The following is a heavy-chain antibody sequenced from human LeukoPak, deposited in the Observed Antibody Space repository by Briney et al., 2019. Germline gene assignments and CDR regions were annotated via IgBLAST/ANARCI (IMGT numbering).Heavy chain of an antibody. Sequence: ASVRVSCKASGYTFTGYDINWVRQATGQGLEWMGWMNPNTGDTGYAQKFQGRVTMTRNSSIDTAYMELSGLRSEDTAVYYCTRGSLSGSSRDYWGEGTLLTVSS. CDR1: GYTFTGYD. V-gene: IGHV1-8*01. CDR2: MNPNTGDT. D-gene: IGHD1-26*01. CDR3: TRGSLSGSSRDY. J-gene: IGHJ4*02.